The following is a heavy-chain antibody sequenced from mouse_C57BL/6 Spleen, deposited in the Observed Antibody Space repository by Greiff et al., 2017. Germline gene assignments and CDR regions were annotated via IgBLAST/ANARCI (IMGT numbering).Heavy chain of an antibody. CDR2: ISYDGSN. V-gene: IGHV3-6*01. CDR1: GYSITSGYY. J-gene: IGHJ3*01. CDR3: AREGDGYLFAY. Sequence: EVKLMESGPGLVKPSQSLSLTCSVTGYSITSGYYWNWIRQFPGNKLEWMGYISYDGSNNYNPSLKNRISITRDTSKNQFFLKLNSVTTEDTATYYCAREGDGYLFAYWGQGTLVTVSA. D-gene: IGHD2-3*01.